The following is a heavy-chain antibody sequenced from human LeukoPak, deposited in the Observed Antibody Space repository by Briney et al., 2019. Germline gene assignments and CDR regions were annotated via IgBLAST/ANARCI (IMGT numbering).Heavy chain of an antibody. CDR2: IYHSGST. Sequence: PSQTLSLTCTVSGGSISSGGYYWGWIRQPPGKGLEWIGYIYHSGSTYYNPSLKSRVTISVDRSKNQFSLKLSSVTAADTAVYYCASHDYSTERDLIDYWGQGTLVTVSS. J-gene: IGHJ4*02. D-gene: IGHD4-11*01. CDR3: ASHDYSTERDLIDY. CDR1: GGSISSGGYY. V-gene: IGHV4-30-2*01.